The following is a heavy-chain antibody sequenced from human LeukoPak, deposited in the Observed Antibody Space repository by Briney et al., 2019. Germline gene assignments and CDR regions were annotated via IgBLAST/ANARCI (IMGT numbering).Heavy chain of an antibody. D-gene: IGHD6-19*01. CDR2: ISAYNGNT. CDR3: ARGGGLVPGTWFDP. J-gene: IGHJ5*02. V-gene: IGHV1-18*01. Sequence: AASVKVSCKASGYTFTNFGISLVRQAAGQGLEWMGWISAYNGNTNYAQEFQGRVTMTTDASTTTAYLELRSLRSDDTAVYYCARGGGLVPGTWFDPWGQGTLVTVSS. CDR1: GYTFTNFG.